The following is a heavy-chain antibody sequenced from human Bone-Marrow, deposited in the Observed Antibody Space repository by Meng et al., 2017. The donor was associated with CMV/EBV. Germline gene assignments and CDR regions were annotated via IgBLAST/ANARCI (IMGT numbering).Heavy chain of an antibody. J-gene: IGHJ5*02. Sequence: SGDSFSSHYIHWVRQAPAQGLEWLGVIGPTAGRLRYAQNFKGRVIMTRDTSTSTVYMQLSSLRSEDTAVYYCARAGVRGVRYNWFDPWGQGTLVTVSS. CDR3: ARAGVRGVRYNWFDP. CDR2: IGPTAGRL. CDR1: GDSFSSHY. D-gene: IGHD3-10*01. V-gene: IGHV1-46*01.